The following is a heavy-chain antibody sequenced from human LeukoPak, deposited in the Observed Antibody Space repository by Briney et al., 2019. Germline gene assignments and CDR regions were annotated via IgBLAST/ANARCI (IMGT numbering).Heavy chain of an antibody. D-gene: IGHD3-22*01. CDR3: ASSYYYDSSGSDAFDI. CDR1: RFTFSSYS. J-gene: IGHJ3*02. CDR2: ISSSSSYI. Sequence: PGGSLRLSCAASRFTFSSYSMNWVRQAPGKGLEWVSSISSSSSYIYYADSVKGRFTISRDNAKNSLYLQMNSLRAEDTAVYYWASSYYYDSSGSDAFDIWGQGTMVTVSS. V-gene: IGHV3-21*01.